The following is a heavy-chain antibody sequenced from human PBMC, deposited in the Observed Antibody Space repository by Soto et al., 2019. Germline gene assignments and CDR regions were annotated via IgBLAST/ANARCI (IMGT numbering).Heavy chain of an antibody. CDR3: ARLRARFYDFWSGYYPFDYYYGMDV. CDR1: GGSISSYH. V-gene: IGHV4-59*01. D-gene: IGHD3-3*01. Sequence: KTSETLSLTCTVSGGSISSYHWSWIRQPPGKGLEWIGYIYYSGSTNYNPSLKSRVTISVDTSKNQFSLKLSSVTAADTAVYYCARLRARFYDFWSGYYPFDYYYGMDVWGQGTTVTVSS. J-gene: IGHJ6*02. CDR2: IYYSGST.